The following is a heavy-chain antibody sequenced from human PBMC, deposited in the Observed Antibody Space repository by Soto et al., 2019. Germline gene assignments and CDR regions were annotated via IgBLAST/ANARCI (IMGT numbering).Heavy chain of an antibody. CDR2: FDPEDGET. CDR3: ATPRAVRGVIITGEIGMDV. CDR1: GYTLTELS. Sequence: GASVKASCKVSGYTLTELSMHWVRQAPGKGLEWMGGFDPEDGETIYAQKFQGRVTMTEDTSTDTAYMELSSLRSEDTAVYYCATPRAVRGVIITGEIGMDVWGQGTTVTVSS. V-gene: IGHV1-24*01. J-gene: IGHJ6*02. D-gene: IGHD3-10*01.